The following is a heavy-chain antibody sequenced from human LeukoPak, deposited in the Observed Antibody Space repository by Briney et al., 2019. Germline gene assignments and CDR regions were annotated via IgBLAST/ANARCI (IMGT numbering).Heavy chain of an antibody. Sequence: GGSLRLSCAASGFTFSTFAMIWVRQPPGKGLEWVSSIFQGGGEIHYADSVRGRFTISRDNSKSTLFLQMNSLRAEDSAVYYCASESGGGRTLYYFGYWGQGTLVTVSS. J-gene: IGHJ4*02. D-gene: IGHD2-15*01. CDR1: GFTFSTFA. V-gene: IGHV3-23*01. CDR2: IFQGGGEI. CDR3: ASESGGGRTLYYFGY.